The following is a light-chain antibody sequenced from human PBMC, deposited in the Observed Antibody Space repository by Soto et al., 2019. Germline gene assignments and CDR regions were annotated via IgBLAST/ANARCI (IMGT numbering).Light chain of an antibody. CDR1: SSDVGGYNY. J-gene: IGLJ1*01. V-gene: IGLV2-14*01. Sequence: QLVLTQPASASGSPGQSITISCTGTSSDVGGYNYVSWYQQHPGKAPKLMIYDVSNRPSGVSNRFSGSKSGNTASLTISGLQAEDEADYYCSSYTSSTTRVFGTGTKLTVL. CDR3: SSYTSSTTRV. CDR2: DVS.